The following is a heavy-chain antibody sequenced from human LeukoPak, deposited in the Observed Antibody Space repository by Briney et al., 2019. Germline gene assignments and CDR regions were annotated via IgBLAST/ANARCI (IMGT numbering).Heavy chain of an antibody. CDR2: IYPGDSDT. J-gene: IGHJ3*01. D-gene: IGHD3-22*01. CDR3: AKKRSSGYYDSGGYAIDAFDA. Sequence: GESLKISCKGSGYSFTSYWIGWVRQMPGKGLEWMGIIYPGDSDTRYSPSFQGQVTISGDKSSSTVYLQWNSLKASDTAMYFCAKKRSSGYYDSGGYAIDAFDAWGQGTMVTVSS. V-gene: IGHV5-51*01. CDR1: GYSFTSYW.